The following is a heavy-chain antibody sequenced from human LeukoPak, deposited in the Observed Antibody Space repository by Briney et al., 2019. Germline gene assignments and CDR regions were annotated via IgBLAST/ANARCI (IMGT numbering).Heavy chain of an antibody. CDR3: AREKSILVWVGDLLRHEYYLYMVV. J-gene: IGHJ6*03. V-gene: IGHV3-21*03. CDR1: KSTVNRYT. CDR2: ISSSSEYI. D-gene: IGHD3-10*01. Sequence: GGSLRLSCAASKSTVNRYTMSWVRQAPGKGLEWVSSISSSSEYISYADSVKGRFTISRDIAKNSLYLQMNKVRAEETAVYYCAREKSILVWVGDLLRHEYYLYMVVWGEGTTVTVSS.